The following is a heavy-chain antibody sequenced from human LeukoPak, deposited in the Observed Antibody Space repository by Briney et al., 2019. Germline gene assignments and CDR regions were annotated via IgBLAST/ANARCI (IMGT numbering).Heavy chain of an antibody. D-gene: IGHD1-1*01. V-gene: IGHV3-11*01. J-gene: IGHJ4*02. CDR3: ARDNQRPEY. CDR2: SSSSGGTI. CDR1: GFRFSDYY. Sequence: PGGSLRLSCAASGFRFSDYYMSWIRQTPGEGLEWVSFSSSSGGTIYYADSVKGRFTISRDNAQNSLFPQMNSLRAEYTAVYYCARDNQRPEYWGKGTLVTVSS.